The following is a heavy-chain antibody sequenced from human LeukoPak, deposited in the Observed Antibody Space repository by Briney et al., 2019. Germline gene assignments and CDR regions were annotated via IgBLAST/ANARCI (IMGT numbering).Heavy chain of an antibody. J-gene: IGHJ6*02. CDR1: GFTFSNAW. D-gene: IGHD4-11*01. V-gene: IGHV3-15*01. CDR2: IKSKTDGGTT. Sequence: PGGSLRLSCAASGFTFSNAWMSWVRQAPGKGLEWVGRIKSKTDGGTTDYAAPVKGRFTISRDDSKNTLYLQMNSLKTEDTAVYYCTVSNYRSYYYYGMDVWGQGTTVTVSS. CDR3: TVSNYRSYYYYGMDV.